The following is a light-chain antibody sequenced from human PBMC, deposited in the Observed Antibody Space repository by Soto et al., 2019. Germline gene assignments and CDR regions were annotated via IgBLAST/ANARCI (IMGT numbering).Light chain of an antibody. Sequence: EIVMTQSPGTLPVSPGERATLSCRAGQGVTTNFAWYQQKSGQSPRLLIYDVSIRATGVPARFSGTGSETDFTLTISGLQSEDSAVYFCQQYNNWPFSFGQGTRLEI. J-gene: IGKJ5*01. CDR3: QQYNNWPFS. CDR1: QGVTTN. CDR2: DVS. V-gene: IGKV3-15*01.